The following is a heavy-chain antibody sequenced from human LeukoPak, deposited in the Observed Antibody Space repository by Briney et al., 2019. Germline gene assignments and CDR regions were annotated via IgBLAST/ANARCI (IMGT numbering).Heavy chain of an antibody. Sequence: SEILSLTCAVYGGSFSGYYWSWIRQPPGKGLEWIGYIYYSGSTNYNPSLKSRVTISVDTSKNQFSLKLSSVTAADTAVYYCARTTEGGYTYDYFYYYYMDVWGKGTTVTISS. D-gene: IGHD5-18*01. CDR3: ARTTEGGYTYDYFYYYYMDV. CDR1: GGSFSGYY. V-gene: IGHV4-59*01. J-gene: IGHJ6*03. CDR2: IYYSGST.